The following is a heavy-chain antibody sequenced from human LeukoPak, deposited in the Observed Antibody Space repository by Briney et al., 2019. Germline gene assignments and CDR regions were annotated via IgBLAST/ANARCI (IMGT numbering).Heavy chain of an antibody. CDR1: GFTFSSYT. Sequence: GRSLRLSCAASGFTFSSYTMNWVRQAPGKGLEWDSYISSSGGTIYYADSVKGRFTISRDNAKNSLYLQMNSPRAEDTAVYYCARVGTSSNYYYYMDVWGKGTTVTVSS. J-gene: IGHJ6*03. CDR3: ARVGTSSNYYYYMDV. D-gene: IGHD1-1*01. CDR2: ISSSGGTI. V-gene: IGHV3-48*04.